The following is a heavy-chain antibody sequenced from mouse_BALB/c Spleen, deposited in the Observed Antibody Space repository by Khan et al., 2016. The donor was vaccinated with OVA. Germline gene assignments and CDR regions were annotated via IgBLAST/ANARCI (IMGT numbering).Heavy chain of an antibody. J-gene: IGHJ4*01. Sequence: VQLQESGPGLVAPSQSLSITCTVTGFSLSSYGVHWVRQPPGKGLEWVGVMWAGKSTNYNSTLMSRLSISKDNSKSQVFLKMNRLQTDDTAMYFCAISLPYNRDDGYAMDYWGQGTSVTVSS. V-gene: IGHV2-9*02. D-gene: IGHD2-14*01. CDR3: AISLPYNRDDGYAMDY. CDR2: MWAGKST. CDR1: GFSLSSYG.